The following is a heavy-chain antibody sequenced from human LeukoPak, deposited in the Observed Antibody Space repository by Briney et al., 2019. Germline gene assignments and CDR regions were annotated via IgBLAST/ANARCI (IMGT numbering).Heavy chain of an antibody. J-gene: IGHJ4*02. Sequence: SGTLSLTCAVYGGSFSGYYWSWIRQPPGNGLEWIGEINHSGSTSYNPSLKSRVTISVDTSKNQFSLKLSSVTAADTAVYYCARGLWFGERYFDYWGQGTLVTVSS. CDR1: GGSFSGYY. D-gene: IGHD3-10*01. CDR2: INHSGST. V-gene: IGHV4-34*01. CDR3: ARGLWFGERYFDY.